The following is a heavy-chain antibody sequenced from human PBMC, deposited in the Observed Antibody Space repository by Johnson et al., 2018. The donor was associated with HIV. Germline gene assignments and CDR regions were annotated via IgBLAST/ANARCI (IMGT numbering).Heavy chain of an antibody. J-gene: IGHJ3*02. CDR1: GFSFSTYN. CDR2: ISYSGSDT. Sequence: QMQLVESGGGVVQPGRSLRLSCAASGFSFSTYNMHWVRHAPGRGLEWVAFISYSGSDTYYVDSVKGRFTVSRDNSENTLFLQVNSLSDEDTAVYYCARSPRAAEGAFDIWGQGTMVTVSS. V-gene: IGHV3-30*03. D-gene: IGHD6-13*01. CDR3: ARSPRAAEGAFDI.